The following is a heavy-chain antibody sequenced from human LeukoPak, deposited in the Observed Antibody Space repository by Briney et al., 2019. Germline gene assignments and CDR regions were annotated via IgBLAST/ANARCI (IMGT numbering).Heavy chain of an antibody. V-gene: IGHV3-9*01. CDR3: AKDQKDYGPNFYGMDV. CDR1: GFIFDDYV. D-gene: IGHD4/OR15-4a*01. Sequence: GGSLRLSCAASGFIFDDYVMHWVRQAPGKGLEWVSGISWNSDSIGYADSMKGRFTISRDNAKNSLYLQMNSLRGEDTALYYCAKDQKDYGPNFYGMDVWGQGTTVTVSS. CDR2: ISWNSDSI. J-gene: IGHJ6*02.